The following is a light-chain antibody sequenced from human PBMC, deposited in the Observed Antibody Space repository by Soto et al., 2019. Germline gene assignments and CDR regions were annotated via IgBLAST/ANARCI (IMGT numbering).Light chain of an antibody. V-gene: IGLV2-14*01. CDR2: ASS. Sequence: ALTQPASVSGSPGQSITISCTGTSSDVGSYNYVSWYQQHPGKAPRLMIYASSNRPSGVSHRFSGSRSGNTASLTISGLQAEDEADYFCSSYTSGSTLYVFGSGTKVTVL. CDR3: SSYTSGSTLYV. CDR1: SSDVGSYNY. J-gene: IGLJ1*01.